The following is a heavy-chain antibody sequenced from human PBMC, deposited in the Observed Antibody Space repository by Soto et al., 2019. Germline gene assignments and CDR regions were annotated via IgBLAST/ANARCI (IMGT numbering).Heavy chain of an antibody. CDR3: AKDPDIVATYGSDP. Sequence: GALRLSCAASGFTFSSYAMSWVRQAPGKGLEWVSAISGSGGSTYYADSVKGRFTISRDNSKNTLYLQMNSLRAEDTAVYYCAKDPDIVATYGSDPWGQGTLVTVSS. CDR1: GFTFSSYA. V-gene: IGHV3-23*01. CDR2: ISGSGGST. J-gene: IGHJ5*02. D-gene: IGHD5-12*01.